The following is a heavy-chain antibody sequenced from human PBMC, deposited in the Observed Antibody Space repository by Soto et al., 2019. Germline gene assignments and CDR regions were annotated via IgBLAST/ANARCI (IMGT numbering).Heavy chain of an antibody. CDR1: GFTFSSYD. Sequence: EVQLVESGGGLVQPGGSLRLSCAASGFTFSSYDMHWVRQATGKGLEWVSAIGTAGDPYYPGSVKGRFTISRENAKNSLYLQMNSPRAGDTAVYYCARALPDGYYYYGMDVWGQGTTVTVSS. CDR3: ARALPDGYYYYGMDV. CDR2: IGTAGDP. V-gene: IGHV3-13*05. D-gene: IGHD2-2*01. J-gene: IGHJ6*02.